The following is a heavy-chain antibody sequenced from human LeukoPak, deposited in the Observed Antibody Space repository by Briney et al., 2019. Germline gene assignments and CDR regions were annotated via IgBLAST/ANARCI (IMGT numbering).Heavy chain of an antibody. CDR1: GGTFSSYA. D-gene: IGHD3-16*01. J-gene: IGHJ5*02. CDR3: ARDLSLDGITNFDP. CDR2: IIPILGIA. V-gene: IGHV1-69*04. Sequence: SVKVSCKASGGTFSSYAISWVRQAPGQGLEWMGRIIPILGIANYAQKFQGRVTITADKSTSTAYMELSSLRSEDTAVYYCARDLSLDGITNFDPWGQGTLVTVSS.